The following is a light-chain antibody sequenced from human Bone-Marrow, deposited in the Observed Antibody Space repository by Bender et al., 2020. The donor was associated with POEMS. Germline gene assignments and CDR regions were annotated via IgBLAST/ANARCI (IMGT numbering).Light chain of an antibody. CDR2: EVS. J-gene: IGLJ1*01. Sequence: QSALTQPRSVSGSPGQSVTISCSGSSSDVGGYNYVSWYQQHPGKAPKLMIYEVSERPSGVSNRFSGSKSGNTASLTISGLQAEDEADYYCCSYAGSTTPYVFGSGTKVTVL. V-gene: IGLV2-11*01. CDR3: CSYAGSTTPYV. CDR1: SSDVGGYNY.